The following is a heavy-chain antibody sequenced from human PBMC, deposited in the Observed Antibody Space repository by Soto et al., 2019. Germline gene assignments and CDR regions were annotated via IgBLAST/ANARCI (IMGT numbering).Heavy chain of an antibody. CDR2: IYYSGST. D-gene: IGHD2-21*01. CDR1: GGSISSYY. CDR3: ARVWGYYFDY. Sequence: QVQLQESGPGLVKPSETLSLTCTVSGGSISSYYWSWIRQPPGKGLEWIGYIYYSGSTNYNPSLKRRVTISVDTSKSQFSLKLSSVTAADPAVYYCARVWGYYFDYWGQGTLVTVSS. V-gene: IGHV4-59*01. J-gene: IGHJ4*02.